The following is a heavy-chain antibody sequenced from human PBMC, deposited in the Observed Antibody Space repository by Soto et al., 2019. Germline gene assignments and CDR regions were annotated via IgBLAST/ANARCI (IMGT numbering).Heavy chain of an antibody. D-gene: IGHD3-9*01. CDR3: AKSGGKYGTTGYYHLDY. Sequence: RQPPEQRLEWASSNTPNSGEKHYPDSLAGRFTISRDNSKNTVSLQVSNVRAEDTAMYSCAKSGGKYGTTGYYHLDYWGQGALVTVTS. V-gene: IGHV3-23*01. CDR2: NTPNSGEK. J-gene: IGHJ4*02.